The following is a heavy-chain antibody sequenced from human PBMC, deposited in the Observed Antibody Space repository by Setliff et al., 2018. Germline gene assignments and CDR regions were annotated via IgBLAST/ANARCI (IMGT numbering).Heavy chain of an antibody. CDR1: GGSISSGGYY. V-gene: IGHV4-39*01. CDR2: IYYSGST. CDR3: TRRFGKVAAGDYYHYYMDV. J-gene: IGHJ6*03. D-gene: IGHD6-13*01. Sequence: PSETLSLTCTVSGGSISSGGYYWSWIRQHPGKGLEWIGSIYYSGSTYYNPSLKSRVTISVDTSKNQFSLKLSSVTAADTAVYYCTRRFGKVAAGDYYHYYMDVWGKGTTVTVSS.